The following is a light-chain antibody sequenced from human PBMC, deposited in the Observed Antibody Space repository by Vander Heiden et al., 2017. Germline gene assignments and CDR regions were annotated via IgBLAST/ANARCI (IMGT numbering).Light chain of an antibody. CDR3: QQYNNWPPRWT. CDR1: QSVSSN. Sequence: EIVMTQSPATMSVSPGERATLSCRASQSVSSNLAWYQQKPGQAPRLLIKGASTKATGIPASFSGSGSGTEFTLTISSLQSEDFAVYYCQQYNNWPPRWTFGQGTKVEIK. CDR2: GAS. J-gene: IGKJ1*01. V-gene: IGKV3-15*01.